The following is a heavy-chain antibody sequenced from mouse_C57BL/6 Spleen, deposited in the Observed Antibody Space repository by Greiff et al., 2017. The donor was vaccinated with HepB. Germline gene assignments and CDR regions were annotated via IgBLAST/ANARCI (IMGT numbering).Heavy chain of an antibody. D-gene: IGHD1-1*01. CDR1: GYTFTDYE. CDR3: TYYYGSYWFAY. J-gene: IGHJ3*01. V-gene: IGHV1-15*01. CDR2: IDPETDGT. Sequence: VQLQQSGAELVRPGASVTLSCKASGYTFTDYEMHWVKQTPVHGLEWIGAIDPETDGTAYNQKFKGKAILTADKSSSTAYMELRSLTSEDSAVYYCTYYYGSYWFAYWGQGTLVTVSA.